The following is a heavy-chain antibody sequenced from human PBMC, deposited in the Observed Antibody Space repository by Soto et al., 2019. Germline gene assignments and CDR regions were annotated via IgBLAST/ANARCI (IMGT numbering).Heavy chain of an antibody. CDR3: ARDQFNPYDSSLYYYYYGMDV. D-gene: IGHD3-22*01. CDR1: GGSISSGGYY. V-gene: IGHV4-31*03. Sequence: PSETLSLTCTVSGGSISSGGYYWSWIRQHPGKGLEWIGYIYYSGGTYYNPSLKSRVTISVDTSKNQFSLKLSSVTAADTAVYYCARDQFNPYDSSLYYYYYGMDVWGQGTTVTVSS. J-gene: IGHJ6*02. CDR2: IYYSGGT.